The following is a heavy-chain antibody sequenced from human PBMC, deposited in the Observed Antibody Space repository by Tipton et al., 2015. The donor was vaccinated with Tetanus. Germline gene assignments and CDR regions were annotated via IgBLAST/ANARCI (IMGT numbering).Heavy chain of an antibody. CDR1: GYSFATSW. CDR3: ARHLYGGNSESAFDL. V-gene: IGHV5-51*01. D-gene: IGHD4-23*01. J-gene: IGHJ3*01. CDR2: IYPSDSDT. Sequence: QSGPEVKKPGESLKISCKGSGYSFATSWIGWVRQMPGRGLEWMGIIYPSDSDTRYSPSFQGQVTISADRSISTAYLQWSSLKASDTAMYYCARHLYGGNSESAFDLWGQGTMVTVSS.